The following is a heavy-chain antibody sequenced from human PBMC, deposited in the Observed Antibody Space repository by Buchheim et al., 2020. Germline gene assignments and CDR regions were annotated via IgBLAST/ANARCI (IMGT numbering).Heavy chain of an antibody. V-gene: IGHV3-30*03. CDR1: GFTFSSYG. CDR3: ARDYYDSSGYFIPFDY. CDR2: ISYDGSNK. D-gene: IGHD3-22*01. Sequence: QVQLVESGGGVVQPGRSLRLSCAASGFTFSSYGMHWVRQAPGKGLEWVAVISYDGSNKYYADSVKGRFTISRDNSKNTLYLQMNSLRAEDTAVYYCARDYYDSSGYFIPFDYWGQGTL. J-gene: IGHJ4*02.